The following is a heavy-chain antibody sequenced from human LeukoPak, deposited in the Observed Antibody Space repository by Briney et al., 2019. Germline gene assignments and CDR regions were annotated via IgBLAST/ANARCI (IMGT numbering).Heavy chain of an antibody. CDR1: GFTFSSYA. CDR2: FSSRRGSI. CDR3: AKAFFQCSSTSCYVDYYYGMDV. D-gene: IGHD2-2*01. Sequence: GGSLRLSCAASGFTFSSYAITWVRQAPGRGLGWVSAFSSRRGSIYYADSVKGRFTISRVNSENTLYLEMNSLRAEDTAVYYCAKAFFQCSSTSCYVDYYYGMDVWGQGTTVTVSS. J-gene: IGHJ6*02. V-gene: IGHV3-23*01.